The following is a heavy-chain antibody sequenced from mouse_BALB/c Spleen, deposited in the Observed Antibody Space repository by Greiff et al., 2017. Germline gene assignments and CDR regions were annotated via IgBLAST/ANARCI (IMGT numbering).Heavy chain of an antibody. CDR3: ARSYGSVFDY. J-gene: IGHJ2*01. Sequence: EVQRVESGGGLVQPGGSRKLSCAASGFTFSSFGMHWVRQAPEKGLEWVAYISSGSSTIYYADTVKGRFTISRDNPKNTLFLQMTSLRSEDTAMYYCARSYGSVFDYWGQGTTLTVSS. D-gene: IGHD1-1*01. V-gene: IGHV5-17*02. CDR1: GFTFSSFG. CDR2: ISSGSSTI.